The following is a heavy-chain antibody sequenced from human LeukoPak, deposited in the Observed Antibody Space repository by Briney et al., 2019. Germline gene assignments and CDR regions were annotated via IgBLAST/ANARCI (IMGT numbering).Heavy chain of an antibody. Sequence: PGGSLRLSCAASGFTFSSYAMSWVRQAPGKGLEWVSAISGSGGSTYYADSVKGRFTISRDNSKNTLHLQMNSLRAEDTAVYCCARDMVGATTPAVGYWGQGTLVTVSS. CDR3: ARDMVGATTPAVGY. CDR2: ISGSGGST. J-gene: IGHJ4*02. D-gene: IGHD1-26*01. CDR1: GFTFSSYA. V-gene: IGHV3-23*01.